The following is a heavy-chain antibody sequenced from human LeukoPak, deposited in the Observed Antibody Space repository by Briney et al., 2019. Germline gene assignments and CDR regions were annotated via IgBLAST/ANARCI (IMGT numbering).Heavy chain of an antibody. CDR3: ARDGDY. J-gene: IGHJ4*02. V-gene: IGHV4-61*01. Sequence: SETLSLTCTVSGGSVSSGSHCWSWIRQPPGKGLEWIGYIYYSGSTNYNPSLKSRVTISADTSKNQFSLKLSSVTAADTAVYYCARDGDYWGQGTLVTVSS. CDR1: GGSVSSGSHC. CDR2: IYYSGST.